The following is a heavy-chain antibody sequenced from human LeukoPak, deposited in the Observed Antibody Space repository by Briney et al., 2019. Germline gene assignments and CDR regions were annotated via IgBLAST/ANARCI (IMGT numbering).Heavy chain of an antibody. CDR2: INHSGST. D-gene: IGHD2-2*01. CDR3: ARVGRYCSSSSCYPRVYFMDV. J-gene: IGHJ6*03. V-gene: IGHV4-34*01. Sequence: SETLSLTCAVYGGSFSGYYWSWIRQPPGKGLEWIGEINHSGSTNYNPSLKSRVTISVDTSKKQFSLKLRSVTAADTAVHYCARVGRYCSSSSCYPRVYFMDVWGKGTTVTVSS. CDR1: GGSFSGYY.